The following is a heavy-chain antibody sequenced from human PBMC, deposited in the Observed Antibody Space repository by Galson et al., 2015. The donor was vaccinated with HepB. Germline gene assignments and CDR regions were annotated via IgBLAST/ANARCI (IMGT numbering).Heavy chain of an antibody. J-gene: IGHJ3*01. D-gene: IGHD1-1*01. CDR3: ARGSLLRRWKDALDV. Sequence: SVKVSCKASGYTLTGNYLHWVRQAPGQGLEWMGRINPNTGATMFAQKFQDRLTLTRGASVNTAYMELSSLSSDDTAVYFCARGSLLRRWKDALDVWGQGTLITVSS. CDR2: INPNTGAT. V-gene: IGHV1-2*02. CDR1: GYTLTGNY.